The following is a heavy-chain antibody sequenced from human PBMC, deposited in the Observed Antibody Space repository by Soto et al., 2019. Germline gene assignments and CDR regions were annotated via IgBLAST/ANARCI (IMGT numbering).Heavy chain of an antibody. CDR3: ATSSDTGFDP. D-gene: IGHD3-9*01. Sequence: VQSAAEVKKPGASVRVSCKSYGYPFIKYGISWIRQAPEQGLEWMGWIKVDSGYTNYAQKFQGRVTMTADTSSYTAFMELRSLRPDDTAVYFCATSSDTGFDPWGPGTLVSVSS. V-gene: IGHV1-18*04. J-gene: IGHJ5*02. CDR2: IKVDSGYT. CDR1: GYPFIKYG.